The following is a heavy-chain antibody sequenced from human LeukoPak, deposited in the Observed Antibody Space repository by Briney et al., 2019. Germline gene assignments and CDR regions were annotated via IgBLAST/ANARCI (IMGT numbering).Heavy chain of an antibody. V-gene: IGHV4-39*01. D-gene: IGHD6-13*01. CDR3: ARLPIAAAEKGAFDI. CDR2: IYYSGST. J-gene: IGHJ3*02. CDR1: GGSISSSSYY. Sequence: KASETLSLTCTVSGGSISSSSYYWGWIRQPPGKGLEWIGSIYYSGSTYYNPSLKSRVTISVDTSKNQFSLKLSSVTAADTAVYYCARLPIAAAEKGAFDIWGQGTMVTVSS.